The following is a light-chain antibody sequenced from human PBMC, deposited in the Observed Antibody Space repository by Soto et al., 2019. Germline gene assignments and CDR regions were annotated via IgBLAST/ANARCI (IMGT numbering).Light chain of an antibody. CDR2: GVT. CDR3: SLYTTAFFYV. V-gene: IGLV2-14*01. J-gene: IGLJ1*01. CDR1: SSDIGAFNY. Sequence: QSALTQPASVSGSPGQSITISCTGSSSDIGAFNYVAWYQQHPGKAPKLIIHGVTNRPSGVSSRFSGSKSDYTASLTISGLQAEDEADYYCSLYTTAFFYVFGTGTKLTVL.